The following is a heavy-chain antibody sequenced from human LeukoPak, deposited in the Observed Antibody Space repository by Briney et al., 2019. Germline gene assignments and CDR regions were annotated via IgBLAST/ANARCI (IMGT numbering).Heavy chain of an antibody. V-gene: IGHV1-24*01. Sequence: ASVNVSCKVSVYTLTELSMHWVGQATGQGIAWIGGGEPVDVEIIYAHKCQGRVNMIEATSTDTAYLEVSSLSSEDTAVYYCAIDVGERLTHWGQGTLVTVSS. CDR2: GEPVDVEI. J-gene: IGHJ4*02. D-gene: IGHD1-26*01. CDR3: AIDVGERLTH. CDR1: VYTLTELS.